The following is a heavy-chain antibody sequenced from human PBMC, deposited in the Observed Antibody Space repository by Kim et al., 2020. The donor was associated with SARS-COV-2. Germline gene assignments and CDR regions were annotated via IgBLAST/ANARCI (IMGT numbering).Heavy chain of an antibody. CDR1: GGSFSGYY. CDR2: INHSGST. Sequence: SETLSLTCAVYGGSFSGYYWSWIRQPPGKGLEWIGEINHSGSTNYNPSLKSRVTISVDTSKNQFSLKLSSVTAADTAVYYCARAIKSGSTVTNYRRIFDYWGQGTLVTVSS. V-gene: IGHV4-34*01. J-gene: IGHJ4*02. CDR3: ARAIKSGSTVTNYRRIFDY. D-gene: IGHD4-17*01.